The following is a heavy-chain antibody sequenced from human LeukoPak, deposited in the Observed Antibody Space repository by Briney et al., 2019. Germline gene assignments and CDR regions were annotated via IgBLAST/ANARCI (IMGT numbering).Heavy chain of an antibody. Sequence: GASVKVSCKASGYTFTSFGISWVRQAPGQGLEWMGWISGNNGNTEIAQKLQGRVTMTIDTSTTTAHMELRSLRSDDTAVYYCARDTGYFVKPLVMDVWGKGTTVTISS. CDR2: ISGNNGNT. V-gene: IGHV1-18*01. CDR3: ARDTGYFVKPLVMDV. J-gene: IGHJ6*03. D-gene: IGHD3-9*01. CDR1: GYTFTSFG.